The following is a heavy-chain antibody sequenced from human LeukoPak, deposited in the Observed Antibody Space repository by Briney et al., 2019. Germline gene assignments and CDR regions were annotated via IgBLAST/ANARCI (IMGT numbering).Heavy chain of an antibody. D-gene: IGHD4-17*01. Sequence: PSQTLSLTCTVSGGSISSGDYYWSWIRQHPGKGLEWIGYIYYSGSTYYNPSLKSRVTISVDTSKNQFSLKLSSVTAADTAVYYCARDHLVRTVTKGYYYYGMDVWGQGTTVTVSS. V-gene: IGHV4-31*03. CDR3: ARDHLVRTVTKGYYYYGMDV. J-gene: IGHJ6*02. CDR1: GGSISSGDYY. CDR2: IYYSGST.